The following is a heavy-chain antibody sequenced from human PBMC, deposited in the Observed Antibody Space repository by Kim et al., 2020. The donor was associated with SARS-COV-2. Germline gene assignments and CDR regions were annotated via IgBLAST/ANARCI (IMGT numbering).Heavy chain of an antibody. CDR1: GFTFSKYW. J-gene: IGHJ5*02. Sequence: GGSLRLSCAASGFTFSKYWMHWVRQVPGKGLVWVSRSNEDGSITNYADSAMGRLTNSRDNARSTRYLQMNSLGAEDTALYYCARQLSGSDDLWGQVTLVTVSA. D-gene: IGHD5-12*01. CDR3: ARQLSGSDDL. V-gene: IGHV3-74*01. CDR2: SNEDGSIT.